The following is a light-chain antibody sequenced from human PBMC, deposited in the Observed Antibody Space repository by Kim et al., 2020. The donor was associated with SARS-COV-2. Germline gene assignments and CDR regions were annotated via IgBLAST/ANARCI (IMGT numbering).Light chain of an antibody. CDR1: SLRRYY. J-gene: IGLJ2*01. V-gene: IGLV3-19*01. CDR2: GKN. CDR3: HSRDSSGDHVV. Sequence: SSELTQDPALSVALGQTVRITCQGDSLRRYYASWYQQKAGQAPVLVIYGKNNRPSGIPDRFSGSSLGNTASLTITGAQAEDEADYYCHSRDSSGDHVVFGGGTQLTVL.